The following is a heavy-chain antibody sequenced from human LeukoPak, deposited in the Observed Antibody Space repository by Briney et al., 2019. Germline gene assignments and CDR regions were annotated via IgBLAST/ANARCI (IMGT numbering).Heavy chain of an antibody. CDR3: ARSYSSGWDFDY. Sequence: SETLSLTCTVSGGSISSYYWSWIRQPPGKGLEWIGYIYYSGSTNYNPSLKSRVTISVDTSKNLFSLKLSSVTAADTAVYYCARSYSSGWDFDYWGQGTLVTVSS. CDR2: IYYSGST. D-gene: IGHD6-19*01. J-gene: IGHJ4*02. CDR1: GGSISSYY. V-gene: IGHV4-59*01.